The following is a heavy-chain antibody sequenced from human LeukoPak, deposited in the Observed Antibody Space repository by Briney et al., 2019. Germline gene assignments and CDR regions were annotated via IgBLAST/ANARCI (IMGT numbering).Heavy chain of an antibody. V-gene: IGHV4-34*01. CDR1: SGSLSDYY. J-gene: IGHJ4*02. Sequence: SETLSLTCAVYSGSLSDYYWSWIRQPPGKGLEWIGEINQGRSTTYNPSPNSRVTISVDTSKSQFFLKLNSVTAADTAVYYCARGPRFTYYYGSGSYQYWGQGALVTVSS. D-gene: IGHD3-10*01. CDR2: INQGRST. CDR3: ARGPRFTYYYGSGSYQY.